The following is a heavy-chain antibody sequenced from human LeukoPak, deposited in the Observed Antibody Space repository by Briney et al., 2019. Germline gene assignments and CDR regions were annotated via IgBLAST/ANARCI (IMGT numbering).Heavy chain of an antibody. D-gene: IGHD3-3*01. Sequence: GGSLRLSCAASGFTFRDYWMSWVRQAPGKGLEWVASIKRDGSEKNYADSVKGRFTISRDDTKNSVFLQMDSLRVEDTAVYYCPRGGLHDLDYWGQGTLVTVSS. CDR3: PRGGLHDLDY. V-gene: IGHV3-7*01. CDR2: IKRDGSEK. J-gene: IGHJ4*02. CDR1: GFTFRDYW.